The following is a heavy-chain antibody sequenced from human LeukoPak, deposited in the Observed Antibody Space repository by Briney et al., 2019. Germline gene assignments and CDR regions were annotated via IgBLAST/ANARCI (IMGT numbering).Heavy chain of an antibody. Sequence: PGGSLRLSCAASGFTFSNAWMSWVRQAPGKGLEWVGRIKSKTDGGTTDYPAPVKGRFPISRDDSKNTLYLQMNSLKTEDTAVFYCTTVRGFCSGRSCLGYWGQGTLVTVSS. CDR3: TTVRGFCSGRSCLGY. J-gene: IGHJ4*02. V-gene: IGHV3-15*01. D-gene: IGHD2-15*01. CDR2: IKSKTDGGTT. CDR1: GFTFSNAW.